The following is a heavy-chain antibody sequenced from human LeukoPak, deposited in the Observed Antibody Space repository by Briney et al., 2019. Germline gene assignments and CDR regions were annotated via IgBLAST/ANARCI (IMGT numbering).Heavy chain of an antibody. CDR2: IYYSGST. CDR3: ARSWPGTTYFDY. Sequence: SETLSLTXTVSGGSISSSSYYWGWIRQPPGEGLEWIGSIYYSGSTYYNPSLKSRVTISVDTSKNQFSLKLSSVTAADTAVYYCARSWPGTTYFDYWGQGTLVTVSS. V-gene: IGHV4-39*01. J-gene: IGHJ4*02. D-gene: IGHD3-10*01. CDR1: GGSISSSSYY.